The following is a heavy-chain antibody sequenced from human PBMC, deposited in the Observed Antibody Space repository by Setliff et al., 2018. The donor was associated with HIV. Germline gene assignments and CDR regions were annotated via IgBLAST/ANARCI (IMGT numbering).Heavy chain of an antibody. D-gene: IGHD3-10*01. Sequence: PLETLSLTCNVSGGSISSTNWWGWVRQSPGKGLEWIGEIYHTGSANYNPSLTGRVIMSVDKSNNQFSLKLSSVTAADTAVYYCARDYYDDTYYSPGIYYLYYMDVWGKGTTVTVSS. CDR1: GGSISSTNW. V-gene: IGHV4-4*02. CDR3: ARDYYDDTYYSPGIYYLYYMDV. J-gene: IGHJ6*03. CDR2: IYHTGSA.